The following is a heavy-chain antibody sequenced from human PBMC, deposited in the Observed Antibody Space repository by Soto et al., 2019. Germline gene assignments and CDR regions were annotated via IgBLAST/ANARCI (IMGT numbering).Heavy chain of an antibody. J-gene: IGHJ4*02. CDR1: GFVSTNYN. D-gene: IGHD3-10*01. CDR2: INAANGNT. V-gene: IGHV1-3*01. Sequence: GASVKVSCKASGFVSTNYNFHWVRQAPGQSLEWMGRINAANGNTQYSQNFQGRVTFTSDASASTAFMELTNLRIEDKAMYYCATDYGSNWSLWGQGTLVTVSS. CDR3: ATDYGSNWSL.